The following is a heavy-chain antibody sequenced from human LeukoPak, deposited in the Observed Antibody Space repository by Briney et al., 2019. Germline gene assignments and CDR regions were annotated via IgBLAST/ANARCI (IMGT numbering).Heavy chain of an antibody. CDR1: GDSIRNFH. D-gene: IGHD3-3*01. V-gene: IGHV4-59*01. CDR2: IYYSGNT. Sequence: SETLSLTCTVSGDSIRNFHWCWLRQPPGKGLEWIGHIYYSGNTNYSPSLKSRVTISVDTSKNQLSLRLNSVTAADTAVYFCARVSTTFFRVIRDWGQGTLVTVSS. CDR3: ARVSTTFFRVIRD. J-gene: IGHJ4*02.